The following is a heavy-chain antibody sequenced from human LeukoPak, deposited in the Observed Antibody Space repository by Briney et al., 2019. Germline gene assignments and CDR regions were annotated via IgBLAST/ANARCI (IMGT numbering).Heavy chain of an antibody. V-gene: IGHV3-7*01. D-gene: IGHD3-10*01. J-gene: IGHJ6*03. CDR2: IKQDGSEK. CDR3: AKGAFRDQVQGYYYMDV. Sequence: GGSLRLSCAASGFTFSSYWMSWVRQAPGKGLEWVANIKQDGSEKYYVDSVKGQFIISRDNAKNPLYLQMNSLRAEDTAVYYCAKGAFRDQVQGYYYMDVWGKGTTVTVSS. CDR1: GFTFSSYW.